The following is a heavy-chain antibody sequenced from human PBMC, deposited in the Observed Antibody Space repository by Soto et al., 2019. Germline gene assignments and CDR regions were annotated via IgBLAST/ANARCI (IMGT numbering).Heavy chain of an antibody. CDR3: ARVPTVTTWFDYDVIPYWFDP. CDR2: IYYSGST. D-gene: IGHD4-17*01. V-gene: IGHV4-39*01. CDR1: GGSISSSSYY. J-gene: IGHJ5*02. Sequence: QLQLQESGPGLVKPSETLSLTCTVSGGSISSSSYYWGWIRQPPGKGLEWIGSIYYSGSTYYNPSLKSRVTISVDTSKNQFSLKLSSVTAADTAVYYCARVPTVTTWFDYDVIPYWFDPWGQGTLVNVSS.